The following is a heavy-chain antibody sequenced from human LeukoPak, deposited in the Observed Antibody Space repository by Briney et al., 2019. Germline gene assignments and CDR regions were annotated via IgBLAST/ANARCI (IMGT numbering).Heavy chain of an antibody. V-gene: IGHV3-21*01. D-gene: IGHD2-15*01. CDR2: ISSVSNYI. J-gene: IGHJ4*02. Sequence: GGSLRLSCAASGFTFSAYIMHWVRQAPGRGLEWVASISSVSNYIYYADSVKGRFTISRDKAKNSLYLQMNSLRADDTGVYYCARGDSGGYHHFENWGQGTLVTVSS. CDR1: GFTFSAYI. CDR3: ARGDSGGYHHFEN.